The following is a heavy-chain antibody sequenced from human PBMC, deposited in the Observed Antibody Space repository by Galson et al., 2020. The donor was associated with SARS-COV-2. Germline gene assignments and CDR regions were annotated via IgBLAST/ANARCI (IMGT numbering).Heavy chain of an antibody. Sequence: SETLSLTCTVSGGSISRGDYYWGWIRQSPGKGLEWIGYIHYSGNTYYNPSLKSRVAISGDMSKNQVSLNLSSVTAADTAGYYCARSAYCGGDCYGCYFEQSGQGSLWSVSS. CDR3: ARSAYCGGDCYGCYFEQ. CDR1: GGSISRGDYY. J-gene: IGHJ4*02. V-gene: IGHV4-30-4*08. CDR2: IHYSGNT. D-gene: IGHD2-21*02.